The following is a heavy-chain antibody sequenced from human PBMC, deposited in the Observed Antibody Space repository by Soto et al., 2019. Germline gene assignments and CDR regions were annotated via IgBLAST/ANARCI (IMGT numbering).Heavy chain of an antibody. CDR1: GGSISSYY. CDR3: ARVDYYGSGSYYSEGLFDY. J-gene: IGHJ4*02. V-gene: IGHV4-59*01. CDR2: IYYSGST. D-gene: IGHD3-10*01. Sequence: SETLSLTCTVSGGSISSYYWSWIRQPPGKGLEWIGYIYYSGSTNYNASLKSRVTISVDTSKNQFSLKLSSVTAADTAVYYCARVDYYGSGSYYSEGLFDYWGQGTLVTVSS.